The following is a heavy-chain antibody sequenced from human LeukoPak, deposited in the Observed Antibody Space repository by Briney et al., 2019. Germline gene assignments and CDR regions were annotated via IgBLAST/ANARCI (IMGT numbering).Heavy chain of an antibody. CDR2: IWYDGSNK. J-gene: IGHJ4*02. Sequence: GGSLRLSCAASGFTFSSYGMHWVRQAPGKGLEGVEVIWYDGSNKYYADSVKGRFTISRDNSKNTLYLQMNSLRAEDTAVYYCARAYCSGGSCDFDYWGQGTLVTVSS. V-gene: IGHV3-33*01. D-gene: IGHD2-15*01. CDR1: GFTFSSYG. CDR3: ARAYCSGGSCDFDY.